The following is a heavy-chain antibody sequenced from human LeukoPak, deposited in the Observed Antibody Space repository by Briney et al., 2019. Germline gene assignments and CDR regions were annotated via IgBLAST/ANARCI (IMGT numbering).Heavy chain of an antibody. CDR2: INAGNGNT. V-gene: IGHV1-3*01. D-gene: IGHD6-13*01. CDR1: GYTFTSYA. J-gene: IGHJ4*02. Sequence: ASVKVSCKASGYTFTSYAMHWVRQAPGQRLEWMGWINAGNGNTKYSQKFQGRVTITRDTSASTAYMELSSLRSEDTAVYYCASLGSSSWYLDYWGQGTLVPVSS. CDR3: ASLGSSSWYLDY.